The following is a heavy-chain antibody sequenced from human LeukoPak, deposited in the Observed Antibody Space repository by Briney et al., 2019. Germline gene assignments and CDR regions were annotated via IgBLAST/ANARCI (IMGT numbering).Heavy chain of an antibody. CDR1: GGSFSGYY. J-gene: IGHJ4*02. Sequence: SETLSLTCAVYGGSFSGYYWSWIRQPPGKGLEWIGEINHSGSTNYNPSLKSRVTISVDTSKNQFSLKLSSVTAADTAVYYCARRYRRAYGSGSYYKPQEGFDYWGQGTLVTVSS. V-gene: IGHV4-34*01. CDR2: INHSGST. CDR3: ARRYRRAYGSGSYYKPQEGFDY. D-gene: IGHD3-10*01.